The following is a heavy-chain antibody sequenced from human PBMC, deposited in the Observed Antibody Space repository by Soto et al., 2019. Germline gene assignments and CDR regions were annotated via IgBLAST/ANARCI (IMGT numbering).Heavy chain of an antibody. D-gene: IGHD3-22*01. CDR2: IIPIFGTA. V-gene: IGHV1-69*13. CDR1: GGTFSSYA. J-gene: IGHJ5*02. Sequence: ASVKVSCKASGGTFSSYAISWVRQAPGQGLEWMGGIIPIFGTANYAQKFQGRVTITADESTSTAYMELSSLRSEDTAVYYCARVGYYDSSGYYPSKGFDPWGQRTLVNVS. CDR3: ARVGYYDSSGYYPSKGFDP.